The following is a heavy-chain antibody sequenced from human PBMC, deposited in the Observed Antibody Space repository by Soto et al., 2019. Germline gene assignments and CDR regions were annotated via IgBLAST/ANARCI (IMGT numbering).Heavy chain of an antibody. CDR1: GFTFRSYG. J-gene: IGHJ4*02. Sequence: QVQLVESGGGVVQPGRSLRLSCAASGFTFRSYGMHWVRQAPGKGLEWVAVIWYDGSDKYYSDSVKGRFTISRDNSKNTLYLQLNNLRGEDTAVYYCARGWLASDYEFGYWGQGTLVTVSS. CDR3: ARGWLASDYEFGY. V-gene: IGHV3-33*03. CDR2: IWYDGSDK. D-gene: IGHD5-12*01.